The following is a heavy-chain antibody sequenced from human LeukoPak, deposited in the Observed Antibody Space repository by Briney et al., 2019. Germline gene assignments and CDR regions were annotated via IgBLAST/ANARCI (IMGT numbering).Heavy chain of an antibody. D-gene: IGHD3-9*01. Sequence: SVTVSCKASGGTFSSYAISWVRQAPGQGLEWMGRIIPIFGIANYAQKFQGRVTITADKSTSTAYMELSSLRSEDTAVYYCARDAPAHILTGYHKRGHYFDYWGQGTLVTVSS. CDR3: ARDAPAHILTGYHKRGHYFDY. CDR1: GGTFSSYA. CDR2: IIPIFGIA. J-gene: IGHJ4*02. V-gene: IGHV1-69*04.